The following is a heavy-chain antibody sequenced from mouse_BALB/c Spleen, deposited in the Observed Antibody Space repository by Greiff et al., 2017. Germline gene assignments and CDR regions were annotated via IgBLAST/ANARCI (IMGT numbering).Heavy chain of an antibody. D-gene: IGHD4-1*01. CDR1: GYSFTSYY. V-gene: IGHV1-66*01. CDR2: IFPGSGNT. J-gene: IGHJ4*01. Sequence: QVQLQQSGPELVKPGASVKISCKASGYSFTSYYIHWVKQRPGQGLEWIGWIFPGSGNTKYNEKFKGKATLTADTSSSTAYMQLSSLTSEDSAVYFCARGGAHWDGWNYAMDYWGQGTSVTVSS. CDR3: ARGGAHWDGWNYAMDY.